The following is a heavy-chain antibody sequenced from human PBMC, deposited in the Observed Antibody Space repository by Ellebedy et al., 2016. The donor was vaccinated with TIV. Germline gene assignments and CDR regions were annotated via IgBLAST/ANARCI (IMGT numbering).Heavy chain of an antibody. D-gene: IGHD4-17*01. CDR1: GFTFSSYA. Sequence: GESLKISCAASGFTFSSYAMSWVRQAPGKGLEWVSAISGSGGSTYYADSVKGRFTISRDNSKNTLYLQMNSLRAEDTAVYYCAKDTSGDYDLDYWGQGTLVTVSS. J-gene: IGHJ4*02. CDR3: AKDTSGDYDLDY. CDR2: ISGSGGST. V-gene: IGHV3-23*01.